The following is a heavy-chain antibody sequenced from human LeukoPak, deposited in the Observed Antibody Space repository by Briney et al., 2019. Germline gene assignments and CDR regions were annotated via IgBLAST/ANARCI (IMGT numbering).Heavy chain of an antibody. Sequence: SVKVSCKASGGTFSSYAISWVRQAPGQGLEWMGGIIPIFGTANYAQKFQGRVTITADESTSTAYMELGSLRSEDTAVYYCASGGGRLYYYCYYYYMDVWGKGTTVTVSS. J-gene: IGHJ6*03. CDR2: IIPIFGTA. CDR1: GGTFSSYA. CDR3: ASGGGRLYYYCYYYYMDV. V-gene: IGHV1-69*01. D-gene: IGHD2-15*01.